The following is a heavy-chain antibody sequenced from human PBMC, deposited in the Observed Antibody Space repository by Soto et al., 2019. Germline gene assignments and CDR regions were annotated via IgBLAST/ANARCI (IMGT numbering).Heavy chain of an antibody. CDR3: ARRRSSSWFWYFDL. CDR1: GGSFSGYY. D-gene: IGHD6-13*01. V-gene: IGHV4-34*01. Sequence: SETLSLTCAVYGGSFSGYYWSWIRQPPGKGLEWIGEINHSGSTNYNPSLKSRVTISVDTSKNQFSLKLSSVTAADTAVYYYARRRSSSWFWYFDLWGRGTLVTVSS. J-gene: IGHJ2*01. CDR2: INHSGST.